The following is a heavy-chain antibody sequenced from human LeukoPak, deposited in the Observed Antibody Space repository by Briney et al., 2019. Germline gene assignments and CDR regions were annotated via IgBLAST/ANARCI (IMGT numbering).Heavy chain of an antibody. CDR2: ISISGSKT. D-gene: IGHD4-17*01. CDR1: EFDFSSHA. V-gene: IGHV3-23*01. J-gene: IGHJ4*02. CDR3: ANEIRPNDY. Sequence: GGSLRLSCAASEFDFSSHAMTWVRQAPGKGLEWVSAISISGSKTYYADSVKGRFTIPRDNSKNTLYLQMNSLRAEDTAVYYCANEIRPNDYWGQGTQVTVSS.